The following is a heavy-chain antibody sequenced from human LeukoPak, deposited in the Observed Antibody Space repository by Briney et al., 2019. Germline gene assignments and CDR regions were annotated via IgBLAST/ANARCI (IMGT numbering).Heavy chain of an antibody. CDR3: AKVSSGWYFGYGMDV. Sequence: GGSLRLSCAASGFTFSSYAMSWVRRAPGKGLEWVAVISYDGSNKYYADSVKGRFTISRDNSKNTLYLQMNSLRAEDTAVYYCAKVSSGWYFGYGMDVWGQGTTVTVSS. CDR2: ISYDGSNK. CDR1: GFTFSSYA. V-gene: IGHV3-30*18. J-gene: IGHJ6*02. D-gene: IGHD6-19*01.